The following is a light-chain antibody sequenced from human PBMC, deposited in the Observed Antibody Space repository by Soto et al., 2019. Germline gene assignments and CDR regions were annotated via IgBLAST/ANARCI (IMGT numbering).Light chain of an antibody. CDR3: QQYNNWPPYT. J-gene: IGKJ2*01. Sequence: EIVMTQSPATLSVSPGERATLSCRASQSVSSNLAWYQQKPGQAPRLLIYGASTRATGIPARFSGSGSGTEFTLTIRSLQSEDFAVYDWQQYNNWPPYTFGQGTKLEIK. V-gene: IGKV3-15*01. CDR1: QSVSSN. CDR2: GAS.